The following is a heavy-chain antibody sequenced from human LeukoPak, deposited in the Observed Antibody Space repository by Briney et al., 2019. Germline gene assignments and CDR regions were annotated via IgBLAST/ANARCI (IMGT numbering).Heavy chain of an antibody. CDR3: ARGRDIVVVPAARWYAFDI. J-gene: IGHJ3*02. Sequence: SVKVSCKASGGTFSSYAISWVRQAPGQGLEWMGGIIPIFGTANYAQKFQGRVTITTDESTSTAYMELSSLRSEDTAVYYCARGRDIVVVPAARWYAFDIWGQGTKVTVSS. D-gene: IGHD2-2*01. V-gene: IGHV1-69*05. CDR2: IIPIFGTA. CDR1: GGTFSSYA.